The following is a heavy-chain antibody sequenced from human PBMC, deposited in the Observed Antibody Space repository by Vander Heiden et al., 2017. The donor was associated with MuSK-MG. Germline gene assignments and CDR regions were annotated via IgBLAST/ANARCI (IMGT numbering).Heavy chain of an antibody. CDR1: GFTFSSYS. J-gene: IGHJ4*02. CDR3: ASPRAPDFDY. V-gene: IGHV3-21*01. Sequence: EVQLVESGGGMVKPGRSLRLSCAASGFTFSSYSMNWARQAPGKGLEWVSSISSSSSYIYYADSVKGRFTISRDNAKNSLYLQMNSLRAEDTAVYYCASPRAPDFDYWGQGTLVTVSS. CDR2: ISSSSSYI.